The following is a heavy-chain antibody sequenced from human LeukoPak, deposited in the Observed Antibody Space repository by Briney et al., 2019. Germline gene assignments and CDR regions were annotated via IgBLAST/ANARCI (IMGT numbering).Heavy chain of an antibody. CDR3: ARIPVADPFDY. J-gene: IGHJ4*02. CDR1: GDSISSGDYY. D-gene: IGHD6-19*01. CDR2: IYYSGST. Sequence: SQTLSLTCTVSGDSISSGDYYWSWIRQPPGKGLEWIGYIYYSGSTYYNPSLKSRVTISVDTSKNQFSLKLSSVTAADTAVYYCARIPVADPFDYWGQGTLVTVSS. V-gene: IGHV4-30-4*08.